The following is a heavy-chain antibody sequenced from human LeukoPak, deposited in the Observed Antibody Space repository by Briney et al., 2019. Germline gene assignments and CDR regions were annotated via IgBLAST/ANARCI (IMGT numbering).Heavy chain of an antibody. CDR2: IYPGDSDT. V-gene: IGHV5-51*01. Sequence: GESLKISCQGSGYSFNSYWIGWVRPMPGKGLEWMGIIYPGDSDTRYSPSFQGQVTISADKSISTAYLQWSSLKASDTAMYYCARLPGIVATIERYFDYWGQGTLVTVSS. D-gene: IGHD5-12*01. J-gene: IGHJ4*02. CDR3: ARLPGIVATIERYFDY. CDR1: GYSFNSYW.